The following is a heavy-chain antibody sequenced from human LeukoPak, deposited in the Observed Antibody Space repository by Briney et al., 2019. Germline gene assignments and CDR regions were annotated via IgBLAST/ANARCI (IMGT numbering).Heavy chain of an antibody. J-gene: IGHJ5*02. Sequence: KTSETLSLTCTVSGGSISSSSYYWGWIRQPPGKGLEWIGSIYYSGSTYYNPSLKSRVTISVDTSKNQFSLQLNSVTPEDTAVYYCARSLRLGPTLSLDPWGQGTLVTVSS. CDR2: IYYSGST. CDR1: GGSISSSSYY. CDR3: ARSLRLGPTLSLDP. V-gene: IGHV4-39*01. D-gene: IGHD3-16*01.